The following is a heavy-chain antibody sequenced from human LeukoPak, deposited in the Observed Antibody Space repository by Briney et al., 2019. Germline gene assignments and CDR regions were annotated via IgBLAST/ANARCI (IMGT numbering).Heavy chain of an antibody. CDR1: GFTFSDSA. CDR3: TRDSGTYNWFDP. J-gene: IGHJ5*02. V-gene: IGHV3-73*01. Sequence: GGSLRLSCVASGFTFSDSAIHWVRQPSGKGLEWLGHMDKETNLYATALAASVKGRFTVSRDDSKNTAYLHMNSLKTEDTALYYCTRDSGTYNWFDPWGQGTLVTVSS. D-gene: IGHD1-26*01. CDR2: MDKETNLYAT.